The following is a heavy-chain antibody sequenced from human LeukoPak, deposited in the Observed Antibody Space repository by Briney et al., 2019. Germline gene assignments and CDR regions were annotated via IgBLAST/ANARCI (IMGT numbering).Heavy chain of an antibody. D-gene: IGHD1-1*01. CDR3: ARHVIGTYDH. CDR1: GVSISAYY. V-gene: IGHV4-59*08. CDR2: IYYSGIT. J-gene: IGHJ4*02. Sequence: SETLSLTCTVSGVSISAYYWSWIRQSPGKGLEWIGYIYYSGITNYNPSLKSRVTISVDTSSNQFSLKLSSVTAADTAVYYCARHVIGTYDHWGQGTLVTVSS.